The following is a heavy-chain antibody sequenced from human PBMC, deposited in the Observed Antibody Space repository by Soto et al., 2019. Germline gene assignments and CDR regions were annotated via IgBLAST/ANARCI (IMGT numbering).Heavy chain of an antibody. CDR3: AKGSPASYYYDSSGYFDY. J-gene: IGHJ4*02. CDR2: ISWNSGSI. D-gene: IGHD3-22*01. Sequence: GGFLRLSCAASGFTFDDYAMHWVRQAPGKGLEWVSGISWNSGSIGYADSVKGRFTISRDNAKNSLYLQMNSLRAEDTALYYYAKGSPASYYYDSSGYFDYWGQGTLVTVSS. V-gene: IGHV3-9*01. CDR1: GFTFDDYA.